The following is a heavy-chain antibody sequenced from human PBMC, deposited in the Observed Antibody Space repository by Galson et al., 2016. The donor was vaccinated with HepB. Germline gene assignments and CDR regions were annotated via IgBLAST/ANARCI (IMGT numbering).Heavy chain of an antibody. V-gene: IGHV3-21*04. J-gene: IGHJ6*02. D-gene: IGHD3-3*01. CDR1: GFTFSSYS. Sequence: SLRLSCAASGFTFSSYSVNWVRQAPGKGLEWVSSISISSYKYYADSVKGRFTISRDNSKNTLYLQMNSLRAEDTAVYYCAKAVTRNTIFGVVTGKEGAHYGMDVWGQGTTVTVSS. CDR2: ISISSYK. CDR3: AKAVTRNTIFGVVTGKEGAHYGMDV.